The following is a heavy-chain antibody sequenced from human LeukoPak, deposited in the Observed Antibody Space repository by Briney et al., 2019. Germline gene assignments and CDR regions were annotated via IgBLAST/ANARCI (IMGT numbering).Heavy chain of an antibody. CDR1: GYTFTSYG. V-gene: IGHV1-18*04. D-gene: IGHD6-19*01. J-gene: IGHJ4*02. Sequence: GASVKVSCKASGYTFTSYGISGVRQAPGQGLEWMGWISAYNGNTNYAQKLQGRVTMTTDTSTSTAYMELRSLRSDDTAVYYCARARRDIAVAGHRFDYWGQGTLVTVSS. CDR3: ARARRDIAVAGHRFDY. CDR2: ISAYNGNT.